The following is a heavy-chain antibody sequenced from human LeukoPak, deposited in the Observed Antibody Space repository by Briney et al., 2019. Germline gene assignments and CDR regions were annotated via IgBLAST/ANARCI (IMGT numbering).Heavy chain of an antibody. Sequence: GGSLRLSCATSGFTFSSYEMNWVRQAPGKGLEWVSYVSSSGSTIYYADSVKGRFTISRDNAKNSLYLQMNSLRAEDTAVYYCALSGYSSTWSAFDYWGQETLVTVSS. CDR1: GFTFSSYE. CDR2: VSSSGSTI. J-gene: IGHJ4*02. CDR3: ALSGYSSTWSAFDY. V-gene: IGHV3-48*03. D-gene: IGHD6-13*01.